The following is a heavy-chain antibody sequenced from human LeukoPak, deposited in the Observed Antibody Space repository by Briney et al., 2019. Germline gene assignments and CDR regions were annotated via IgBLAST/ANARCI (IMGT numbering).Heavy chain of an antibody. CDR1: KFTFSNYG. CDR2: ISYDGSNK. V-gene: IGHV3-30*18. Sequence: GGSLRLSCAASKFTFSNYGMHWVRQAPGKGLEWVAVISYDGSNKDYADSVKGRFTISRDNSKNTLYLQMNSLRAEDTAVYYCAKGCGTYYSYYYGMDVWGQGTTVTVSS. D-gene: IGHD1-26*01. J-gene: IGHJ6*02. CDR3: AKGCGTYYSYYYGMDV.